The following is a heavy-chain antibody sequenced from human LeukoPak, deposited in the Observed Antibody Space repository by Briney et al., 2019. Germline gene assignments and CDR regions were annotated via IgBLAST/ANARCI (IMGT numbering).Heavy chain of an antibody. Sequence: GGSLRLSCAASGFTFSSYAMSWVRQAPGKGLEWVSAISGSGGSTYYADFVKGRFTISRDNSKNTLYLQMNSLSAEDTAVYYCAKGVTTGTTLIGVDYWGQGTLVTVSS. J-gene: IGHJ4*02. CDR3: AKGVTTGTTLIGVDY. V-gene: IGHV3-23*01. D-gene: IGHD1-1*01. CDR2: ISGSGGST. CDR1: GFTFSSYA.